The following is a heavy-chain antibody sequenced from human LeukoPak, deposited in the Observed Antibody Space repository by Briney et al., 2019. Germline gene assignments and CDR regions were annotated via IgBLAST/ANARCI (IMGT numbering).Heavy chain of an antibody. D-gene: IGHD1-26*01. CDR2: ISSSSSYI. CDR1: GFTFSNVW. Sequence: GGSLRLSCAASGFTFSNVWMSWVRQAPGKGLEWVSSISSSSSYIYYADSVKGRFTISRDNAKNSLYLQMNSLRAEDTAVYYCAREEVGATWGQGTLVTVSS. J-gene: IGHJ4*02. V-gene: IGHV3-21*01. CDR3: AREEVGAT.